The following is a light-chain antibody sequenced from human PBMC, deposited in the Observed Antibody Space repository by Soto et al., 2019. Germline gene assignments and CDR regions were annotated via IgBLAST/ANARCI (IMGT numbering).Light chain of an antibody. CDR3: QQYENWPPVT. CDR1: QNIRRS. J-gene: IGKJ4*01. V-gene: IGKV3-15*01. CDR2: NSY. Sequence: IVMTQSPATLSVSPGERVTLSCRASQNIRRSLAWYQQKPGQPPRLLIYNSYTRATGIAARFSGSGSGTDFTLTNSSLQVEDSAVYFCQQYENWPPVTFGGGTKVEIK.